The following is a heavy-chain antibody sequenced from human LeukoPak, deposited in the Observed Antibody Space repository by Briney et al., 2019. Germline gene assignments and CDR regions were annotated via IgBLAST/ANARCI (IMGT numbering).Heavy chain of an antibody. J-gene: IGHJ3*02. CDR2: IKQDGSEK. CDR3: AKDLEDTAMIRRPFDI. CDR1: GFTFSSYW. V-gene: IGHV3-7*03. Sequence: PGGSLRLSCAASGFTFSSYWMSWVRQAPGKGLEWVANIKQDGSEKYYVDSVKGRFTISRDNSKNTLYLQMNSLRAEDTAVYYCAKDLEDTAMIRRPFDIWGQGTMVTVSS. D-gene: IGHD5-18*01.